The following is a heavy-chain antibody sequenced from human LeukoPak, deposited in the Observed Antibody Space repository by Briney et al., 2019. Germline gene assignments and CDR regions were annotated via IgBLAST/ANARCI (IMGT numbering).Heavy chain of an antibody. CDR2: ISYDGSNK. CDR3: ARDGYYDILTGTDF. J-gene: IGHJ4*02. CDR1: GFTFSSYS. V-gene: IGHV3-30*03. D-gene: IGHD3-9*01. Sequence: PGGSLRLSCAASGFTFSSYSIHWVRQAPGKGLEWVAVISYDGSNKYYADSVKGRFTISRDNSKNTLYLEMNSLRTEDTAVYYCARDGYYDILTGTDFWGQGTLVTVSS.